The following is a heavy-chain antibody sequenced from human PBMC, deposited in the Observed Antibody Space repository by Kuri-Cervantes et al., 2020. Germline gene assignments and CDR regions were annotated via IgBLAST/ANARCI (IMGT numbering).Heavy chain of an antibody. V-gene: IGHV3-9*01. D-gene: IGHD3-22*01. CDR3: ARDSGYDSRGAFDY. CDR1: GFTFDDYA. CDR2: ISWNSGSI. Sequence: GGSLRLSCAASGFTFDDYAMHWVQQAPGKGLEWVSGISWNSGSIGYADSVKGRFTISRDNSKNTLYLQMNSLRAEDTAVYYCARDSGYDSRGAFDYWGQGTLVTVSS. J-gene: IGHJ4*02.